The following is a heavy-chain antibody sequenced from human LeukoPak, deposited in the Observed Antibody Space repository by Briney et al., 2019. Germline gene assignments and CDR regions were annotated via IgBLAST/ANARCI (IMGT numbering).Heavy chain of an antibody. CDR1: GYSFTSYW. Sequence: GESLKISCKGSGYSFTSYWIGWVRQMPGKGLEWMGIIYPGDSDTRYSPSFRGQVTISADKSISTAYLQWSSLKASDTAMYYCARHRIAVAGTSYYYYGMDVWGKGTTVTVSS. CDR2: IYPGDSDT. V-gene: IGHV5-51*01. CDR3: ARHRIAVAGTSYYYYGMDV. D-gene: IGHD6-19*01. J-gene: IGHJ6*04.